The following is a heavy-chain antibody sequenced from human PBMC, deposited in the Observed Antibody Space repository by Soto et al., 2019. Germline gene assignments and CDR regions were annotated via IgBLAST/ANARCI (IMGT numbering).Heavy chain of an antibody. J-gene: IGHJ6*03. CDR1: AFTFSSYG. V-gene: IGHV3-30*18. D-gene: IGHD6-19*01. CDR2: ISYDGSNE. Sequence: QVQLVESGGGVVQPGRSQRLSCAASAFTFSSYGMHWVRQAPGKGLEGVAVISYDGSNEYYADSVKGRFTISRDNSKNTLYLQMNSLRAEDTAVYYCAKDPNSSGWYGYYYYYYMDVWGKGTTVTVSS. CDR3: AKDPNSSGWYGYYYYYYMDV.